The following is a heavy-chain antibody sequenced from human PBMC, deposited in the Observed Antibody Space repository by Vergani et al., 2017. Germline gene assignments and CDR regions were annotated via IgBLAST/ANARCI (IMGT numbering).Heavy chain of an antibody. CDR1: GFTFSSYA. D-gene: IGHD5-18*01. V-gene: IGHV3-23*01. CDR2: ISGSGGST. J-gene: IGHJ4*02. CDR3: ASRGIQLWARIFDY. Sequence: EVQLLESGGGLVQPGGSLRLSCAASGFTFSSYAMSWVRQAPGKGMEWVSAISGSGGSTYYADSVKGRFTISRDNAKNTLYLQMNSLRAEATAVYYCASRGIQLWARIFDYWGQGTLVTVSS.